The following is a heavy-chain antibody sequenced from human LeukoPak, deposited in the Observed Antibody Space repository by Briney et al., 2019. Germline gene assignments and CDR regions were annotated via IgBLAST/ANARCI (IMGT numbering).Heavy chain of an antibody. CDR1: GFTFSSYS. V-gene: IGHV3-21*01. Sequence: GGSLRLSCAASGFTFSSYSMNWVRQAPGKGLEWVSSISSSSSYIYYADSVKGRFTISRDNAKNSLYLQMNSLRAEDTAVYYCARADITMVRGVIVGEYIYGYWGQGTLVTVSS. D-gene: IGHD3-10*01. CDR2: ISSSSSYI. J-gene: IGHJ4*02. CDR3: ARADITMVRGVIVGEYIYGY.